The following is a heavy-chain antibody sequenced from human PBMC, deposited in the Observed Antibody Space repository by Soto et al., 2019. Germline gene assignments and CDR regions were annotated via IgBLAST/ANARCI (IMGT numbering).Heavy chain of an antibody. V-gene: IGHV1-69*13. D-gene: IGHD1-26*01. CDR3: ARSMGADDYFDS. J-gene: IGHJ4*02. CDR2: IIPIFGTA. CDR1: GGTFSSYA. Sequence: ASVKVSCKASGGTFSSYAISWVRQAPGQGLEWMGGIIPIFGTANYAQKFQGRVTITADESTSTAYMELSSLRSEDTAVYYCARSMGADDYFDSWGQGTLVTVSS.